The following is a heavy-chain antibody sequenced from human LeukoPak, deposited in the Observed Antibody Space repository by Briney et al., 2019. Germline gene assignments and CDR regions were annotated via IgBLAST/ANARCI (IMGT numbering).Heavy chain of an antibody. CDR2: INPNSGGT. CDR3: ARYPRERGAVADNWFDP. J-gene: IGHJ5*02. CDR1: GSTFTGYY. V-gene: IGHV1-2*02. D-gene: IGHD6-19*01. Sequence: ASVKVSCKASGSTFTGYYMHWVRQAPGQGLEWMGWINPNSGGTNYAQKFQGRVTMTRDTSISTAYMELSRLRPDDAAVYYCARYPRERGAVADNWFDPWGQGTLVTVSS.